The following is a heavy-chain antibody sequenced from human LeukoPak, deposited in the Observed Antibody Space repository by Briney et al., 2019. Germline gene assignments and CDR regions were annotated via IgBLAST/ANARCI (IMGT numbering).Heavy chain of an antibody. CDR2: ISGSGGST. J-gene: IGHJ5*02. Sequence: HPGGSLRLSCAASGFTFSSYAMSWVRQAPGKGLEWVSAISGSGGSTYYADSVKGRFTISRDNAKNSLYLQMNSLRAEDTAVYYCARDLKDWLTWGQGTLVTVSS. CDR1: GFTFSSYA. V-gene: IGHV3-23*01. CDR3: ARDLKDWLT. D-gene: IGHD3/OR15-3a*01.